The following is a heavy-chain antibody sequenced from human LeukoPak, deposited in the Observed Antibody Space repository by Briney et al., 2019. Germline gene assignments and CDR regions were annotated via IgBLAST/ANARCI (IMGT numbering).Heavy chain of an antibody. J-gene: IGHJ4*02. CDR2: ISATSSTI. CDR3: ARDRYCTTTRCSDY. CDR1: GFTFSNYN. Sequence: GGSLRLSCAASGFTFSNYNINWVRQAPGKGLEWVSYISATSSTIYYADSVKGRFTISRDNAKNTLYLEMNSLRAEDTAVYYCARDRYCTTTRCSDYWGQGTLVTVSS. D-gene: IGHD2-2*01. V-gene: IGHV3-48*04.